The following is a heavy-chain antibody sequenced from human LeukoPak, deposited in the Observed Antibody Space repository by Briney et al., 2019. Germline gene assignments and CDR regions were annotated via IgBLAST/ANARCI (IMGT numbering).Heavy chain of an antibody. CDR2: IYYSGST. CDR1: GGSISSSSYY. V-gene: IGHV4-39*01. D-gene: IGHD3/OR15-3a*01. CDR3: ARQTGSGLFILP. Sequence: SETLSLTCTVSGGSISSSSYYWGWIRQPPGKGLEWIGNIYYSGSTYYNPSLKSRVSISIDTSKNQFSLRLTSVTAADTAVYYCARQTGSGLFILPGGQGTLVTVSS. J-gene: IGHJ4*02.